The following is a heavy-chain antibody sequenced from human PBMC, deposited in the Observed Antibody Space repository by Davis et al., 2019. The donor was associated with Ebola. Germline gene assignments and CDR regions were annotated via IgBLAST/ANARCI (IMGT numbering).Heavy chain of an antibody. D-gene: IGHD3-10*01. CDR1: GFTFSSYS. CDR2: ISSSSSYI. CDR3: ARDQFYYYGSGRSFKY. J-gene: IGHJ4*02. V-gene: IGHV3-21*01. Sequence: PGGSLRLSCAASGFTFSSYSMNWVRQAPGKGLEWVSSISSSSSYIYYADSVKGRFTISRDNAKNSLYLQMNSLRAEDTAVYYCARDQFYYYGSGRSFKYWGQGTLVTVSS.